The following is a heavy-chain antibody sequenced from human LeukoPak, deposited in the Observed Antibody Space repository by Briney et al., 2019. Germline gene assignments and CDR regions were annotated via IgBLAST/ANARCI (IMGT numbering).Heavy chain of an antibody. Sequence: GGSLRLSCAASSFTFSNDWMNWVRHVPGKGLEWVGRIKSTLDGGTTDLAAPVKDRFTVSRDDSKETLYLQMHSLKTEDTAIYYCTTGGNVIVAGTRAFDIWGQGTMVTVSS. V-gene: IGHV3-15*07. CDR1: SFTFSNDW. CDR2: IKSTLDGGTT. CDR3: TTGGNVIVAGTRAFDI. D-gene: IGHD6-19*01. J-gene: IGHJ3*02.